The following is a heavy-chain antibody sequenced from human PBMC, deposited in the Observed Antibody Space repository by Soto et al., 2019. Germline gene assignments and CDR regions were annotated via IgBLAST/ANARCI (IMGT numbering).Heavy chain of an antibody. J-gene: IGHJ5*02. Sequence: QVQLVQSGAEVKKPGSSVKVSCKASGGTFSSYAISWVRQAPGQGLEWMGGINPSGGSTTYAQRFQGRVTMTRDTSTSTVYMELSSLRSEDTTVYYCARGVMIAFGGVIVDNWFDPWGQGTLVTVSS. CDR1: GGTFSSYA. CDR2: INPSGGST. CDR3: ARGVMIAFGGVIVDNWFDP. V-gene: IGHV1-69*06. D-gene: IGHD3-16*02.